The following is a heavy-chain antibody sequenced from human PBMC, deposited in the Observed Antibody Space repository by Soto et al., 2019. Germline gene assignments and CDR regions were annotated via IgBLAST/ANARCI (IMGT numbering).Heavy chain of an antibody. V-gene: IGHV4-4*07. Sequence: QVQLQESGPGLVKPSETLSLTCTVSGGSISSYYWSWIRQPAGKGLEWIGHIYTSGSTNYNPSLKSRVTMSVDTSKNQFSLKLSSVTAADTAVYYCARDHIPNRIAAAGTSLDYYYYYGMDVWGQGTTVTVSS. CDR1: GGSISSYY. D-gene: IGHD6-13*01. CDR2: IYTSGST. CDR3: ARDHIPNRIAAAGTSLDYYYYYGMDV. J-gene: IGHJ6*02.